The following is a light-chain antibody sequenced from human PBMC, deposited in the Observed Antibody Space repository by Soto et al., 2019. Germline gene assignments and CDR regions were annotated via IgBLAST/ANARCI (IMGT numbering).Light chain of an antibody. V-gene: IGKV2D-29*01. CDR3: MQSIYLRT. Sequence: EIVLTQTPLSLSVTPGQPASISCKSSQSLLHSDGKTYLYWFMQKSGQPPQVLIYELSNRFPGVPDRFSGSGSGTDFTLKIRRVEAEDVGVYYCMQSIYLRTFGQGTKVEIK. J-gene: IGKJ1*01. CDR2: ELS. CDR1: QSLLHSDGKTY.